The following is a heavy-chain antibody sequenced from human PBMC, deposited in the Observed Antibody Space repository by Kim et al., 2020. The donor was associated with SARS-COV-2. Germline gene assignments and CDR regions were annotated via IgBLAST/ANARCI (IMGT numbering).Heavy chain of an antibody. CDR3: AINIAARPDNWFDP. CDR2: INPNSGGT. V-gene: IGHV1-2*02. J-gene: IGHJ5*02. CDR1: GYTFTGYY. Sequence: ASVKVSCKASGYTFTGYYMHWVRQAPGQGLEWMGWINPNSGGTNYAQKFQGRVTMTRDTSISTAYMELSRLRSDDTAVYYCAINIAARPDNWFDPWGQGTLVTVSS. D-gene: IGHD6-6*01.